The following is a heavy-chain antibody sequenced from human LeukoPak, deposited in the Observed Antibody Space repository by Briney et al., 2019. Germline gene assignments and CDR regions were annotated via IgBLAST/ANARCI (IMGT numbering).Heavy chain of an antibody. CDR1: GFTFSSYG. CDR2: IRYDGSNK. CDR3: AKVKGFGIAAAPDYFDY. V-gene: IGHV3-30*02. D-gene: IGHD6-13*01. J-gene: IGHJ4*02. Sequence: QAGGSLRLSCAAFGFTFSSYGMHWVRQAPGKGLEWVAFIRYDGSNKYYADSVKGRFTISRDNSKNTLYLQMNSLRAEDTAVYYCAKVKGFGIAAAPDYFDYWGQGTLVTVSS.